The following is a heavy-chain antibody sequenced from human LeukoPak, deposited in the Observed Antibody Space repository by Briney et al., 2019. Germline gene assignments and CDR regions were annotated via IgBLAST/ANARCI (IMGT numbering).Heavy chain of an antibody. J-gene: IGHJ4*02. V-gene: IGHV3-48*03. Sequence: GGSLRLSCAASGFTYSSFEMNWVRQAPGKGLEWVSYIGSSGSIIYYADSVKGRFTISRDNAKNSLYLQMNSLRAEDTAVYYCASSPRDWNFAFHSWGQGTLVTVSS. CDR1: GFTYSSFE. D-gene: IGHD1-7*01. CDR3: ASSPRDWNFAFHS. CDR2: IGSSGSII.